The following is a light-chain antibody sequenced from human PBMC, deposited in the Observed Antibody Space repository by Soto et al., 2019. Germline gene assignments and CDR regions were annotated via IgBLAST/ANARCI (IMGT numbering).Light chain of an antibody. CDR3: QQSYSGLVA. CDR2: AAS. CDR1: RDIGSD. V-gene: IGKV1-39*01. Sequence: DIQMTQSPSSLSASVGDSITITCRASRDIGSDLSWYQQKPGKAPEXLIYAASTLQSGVPSRFSGSGSGTDFTITISSPQPEDSESYYCQQSYSGLVAFGQGTKVDIK. J-gene: IGKJ1*01.